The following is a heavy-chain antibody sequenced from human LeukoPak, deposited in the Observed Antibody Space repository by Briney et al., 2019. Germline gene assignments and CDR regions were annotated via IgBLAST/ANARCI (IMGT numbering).Heavy chain of an antibody. D-gene: IGHD6-19*01. V-gene: IGHV4-30-2*01. Sequence: SETLSLTCAVSGGSISSGDYSWSWVRQPSGKGLEWIGNIYRSGSTNYNPSLKSRVTISVDTSKNQFSLKLSSVTAADTAVYYCARLRIAVAGRIDYWGQGTLVTVSS. J-gene: IGHJ4*02. CDR2: IYRSGST. CDR1: GGSISSGDYS. CDR3: ARLRIAVAGRIDY.